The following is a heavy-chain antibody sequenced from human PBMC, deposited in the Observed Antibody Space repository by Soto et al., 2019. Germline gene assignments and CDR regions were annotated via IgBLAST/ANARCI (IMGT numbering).Heavy chain of an antibody. J-gene: IGHJ6*02. V-gene: IGHV3-30-3*01. CDR1: GFTFSSYA. CDR2: ISYDGSNK. CDR3: ARVVYYGSGSYSYGMDV. D-gene: IGHD3-10*01. Sequence: GGSLRLSCAASGFTFSSYAMHWVRQAPGKGLEWVAVISYDGSNKYYADSVKGRFTISRDNSKNTLYLQMNSLRAEDTAVYYCARVVYYGSGSYSYGMDVWGQGTTVTVSS.